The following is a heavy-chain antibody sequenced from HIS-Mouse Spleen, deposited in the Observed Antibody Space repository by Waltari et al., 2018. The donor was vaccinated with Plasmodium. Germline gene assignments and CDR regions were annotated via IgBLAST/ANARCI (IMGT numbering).Heavy chain of an antibody. V-gene: IGHV3-30*18. CDR1: GFPFSGYG. J-gene: IGHJ4*02. CDR3: AKAQGVINFDY. Sequence: QVQLVESGGGGVQPGRSLSLACPASGFPFSGYGMHWVRQAPGKGLEWVAVISYDGSNKYYADSVKGRFTISRDNSKNTLYLQMNSLRAEDTAVYYCAKAQGVINFDYWGQGTLVTVSS. CDR2: ISYDGSNK. D-gene: IGHD3-16*01.